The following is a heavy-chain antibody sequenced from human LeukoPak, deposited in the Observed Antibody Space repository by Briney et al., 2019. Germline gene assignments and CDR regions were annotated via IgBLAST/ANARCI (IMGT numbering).Heavy chain of an antibody. CDR2: INPNSGGT. V-gene: IGHV1-2*02. CDR3: ASHYDSSGYPDAFDI. Sequence: ASVKVSCKASGYTFTGYYMHWVRQAPGQGLEWMGWINPNSGGTNYAQKFQGRVTMTRDTSISTAYMELSRLRSDDTAVYYCASHYDSSGYPDAFDIWGQGTMVTVSS. D-gene: IGHD3-22*01. J-gene: IGHJ3*02. CDR1: GYTFTGYY.